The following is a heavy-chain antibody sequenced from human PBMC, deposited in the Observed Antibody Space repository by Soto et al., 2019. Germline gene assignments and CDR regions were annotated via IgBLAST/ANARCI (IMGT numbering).Heavy chain of an antibody. CDR2: ISSSGSTI. J-gene: IGHJ4*02. D-gene: IGHD3-22*01. Sequence: GESLKISCAASGFTFSSYEMNWVRQAPGKGLEWVSYISSSGSTIYYADSVKGRFTISRDNAKNSLYLQMNSLRAEDTAVYYCVRGPRDYYDSSGYYYLDYWGQGTLVTVSS. V-gene: IGHV3-48*03. CDR3: VRGPRDYYDSSGYYYLDY. CDR1: GFTFSSYE.